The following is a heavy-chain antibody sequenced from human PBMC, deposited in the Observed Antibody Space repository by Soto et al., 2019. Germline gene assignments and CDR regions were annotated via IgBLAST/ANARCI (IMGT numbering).Heavy chain of an antibody. D-gene: IGHD2-2*01. CDR1: GYTFSSYW. V-gene: IGHV5-51*01. CDR2: IYPGDSDT. CDR3: ARHKGNCSSDSCYGMDV. Sequence: GESLKISCKGSGYTFSSYWIVWVRQMSGKGLEWMGSIYPGDSDTKYSPSFQGQVTISADKSIRTSYLQWNSLKAPDTAIYFCARHKGNCSSDSCYGMDVWGQGATVTVSS. J-gene: IGHJ6*02.